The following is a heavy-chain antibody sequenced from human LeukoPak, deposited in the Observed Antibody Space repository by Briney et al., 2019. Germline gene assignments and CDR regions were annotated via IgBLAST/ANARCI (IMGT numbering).Heavy chain of an antibody. J-gene: IGHJ4*02. Sequence: PSETLSLTCTVSGGSISSYYWSWIRQPPGKGLGWIGYIYYSGSTNYNPSLKSRFTISVDTSKNQFSLKLSSVTAADTAVHYCARGRTTWDYWGQGTLVTVSS. D-gene: IGHD4-17*01. CDR1: GGSISSYY. V-gene: IGHV4-59*01. CDR2: IYYSGST. CDR3: ARGRTTWDY.